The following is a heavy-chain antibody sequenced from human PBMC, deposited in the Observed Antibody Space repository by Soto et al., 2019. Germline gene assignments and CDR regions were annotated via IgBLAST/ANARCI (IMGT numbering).Heavy chain of an antibody. Sequence: GGSLRLSCAASGFSFSSYSMNWVRQAPGKGLEWVSSISTSGSYIFYADSVKGRFTISRDNSKNTLYLQMNSLRAEDTAVYYCAKCKIFGVVTYFDYWGQGTLVTVSS. V-gene: IGHV3-21*04. J-gene: IGHJ4*02. D-gene: IGHD3-3*01. CDR1: GFSFSSYS. CDR2: ISTSGSYI. CDR3: AKCKIFGVVTYFDY.